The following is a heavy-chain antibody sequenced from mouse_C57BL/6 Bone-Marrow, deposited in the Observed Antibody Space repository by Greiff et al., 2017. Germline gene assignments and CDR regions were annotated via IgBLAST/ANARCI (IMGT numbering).Heavy chain of an antibody. CDR1: GYTFTSYW. CDR2: IYPSDSET. V-gene: IGHV1-61*01. D-gene: IGHD1-1*01. J-gene: IGHJ2*01. CDR3: ASYYYGSTYYFDY. Sequence: QVQLQQPGAELVRPGSSVKLSCKASGYTFTSYWMDWVKQRPGQGLEWIGNIYPSDSETHYNQKFKDKATLTVDKSSSPAYMQLSSLTSEDSAVYYCASYYYGSTYYFDYWGQGTTLTVSS.